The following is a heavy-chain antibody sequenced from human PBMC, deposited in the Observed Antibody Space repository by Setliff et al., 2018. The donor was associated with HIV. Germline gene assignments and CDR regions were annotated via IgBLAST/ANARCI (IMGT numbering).Heavy chain of an antibody. J-gene: IGHJ3*02. CDR3: ARDRPPSTVDMLGAFDR. CDR1: RGPISRFY. V-gene: IGHV4-59*12. Sequence: SETLSLTCIVSRGPISRFYWSWIRQPPGKGLEWIGYIYYTGTTNYNPPLKSRVTISVDTSKNQLSLKLSSVTAADTAVYYCARDRPPSTVDMLGAFDRWGQGTMVTVSS. D-gene: IGHD4-17*01. CDR2: IYYTGTT.